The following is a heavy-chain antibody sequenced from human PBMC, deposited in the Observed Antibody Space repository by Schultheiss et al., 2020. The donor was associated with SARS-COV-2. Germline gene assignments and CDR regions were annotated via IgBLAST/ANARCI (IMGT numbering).Heavy chain of an antibody. J-gene: IGHJ6*03. D-gene: IGHD2-2*02. Sequence: SETLSLTCAVYGGSFSGYYWSWIRQPPGKGLEWIGEINHSGTTNYNPSLKSRVTISVDTSKNQFSLKLRSVTAADTAVYYCARGRSLRVVPAAILSYYYYYMDVWGKGTTVTVSS. CDR1: GGSFSGYY. CDR2: INHSGTT. V-gene: IGHV4-34*01. CDR3: ARGRSLRVVPAAILSYYYYYMDV.